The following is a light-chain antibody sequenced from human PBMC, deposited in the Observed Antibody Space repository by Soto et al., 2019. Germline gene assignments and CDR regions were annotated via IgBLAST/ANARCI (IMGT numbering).Light chain of an antibody. Sequence: DSQMAQSPSTLSASVGGGVAMTCRASQSISSRLAWYQQKPGRAPKLLIYDASSLESGVPSRFSGSGSGTEFTLTISSLQPDDFATYYCQQYNSYTTWTFGQGTKVDIK. CDR3: QQYNSYTTWT. CDR1: QSISSR. J-gene: IGKJ1*01. V-gene: IGKV1-5*01. CDR2: DAS.